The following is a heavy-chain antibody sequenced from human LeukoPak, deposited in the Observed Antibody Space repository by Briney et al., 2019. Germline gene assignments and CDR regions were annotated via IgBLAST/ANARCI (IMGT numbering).Heavy chain of an antibody. CDR1: GGSISSYY. CDR2: IYYSGST. J-gene: IGHJ4*02. CDR3: ARVRTGTYYYFDY. Sequence: SETLSLTCTVSGGSISSYYWSWIRQPPGKGLEWIGYIYYSGSTNYNPSLKSRVTISVDTSKNQFSLKLSSVTAADTAVYYCARVRTGTYYYFDYWSQGTLVTVSS. D-gene: IGHD1-7*01. V-gene: IGHV4-59*01.